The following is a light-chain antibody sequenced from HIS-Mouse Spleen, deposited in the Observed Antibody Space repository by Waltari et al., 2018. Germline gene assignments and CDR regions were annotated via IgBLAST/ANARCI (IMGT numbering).Light chain of an antibody. CDR2: EDS. J-gene: IGLJ2*01. CDR1: ALPTKY. CDR3: YSTDSSGNHRV. V-gene: IGLV3-10*01. Sequence: SYELTQPPSVSVSPGQTARITCSGDALPTKYAYWYQQKSGQAPVLVIYEDSKRPSGIPGRFSGSSSGTIATVTISGAQVEDEADYYCYSTDSSGNHRVFGGGNKLTVL.